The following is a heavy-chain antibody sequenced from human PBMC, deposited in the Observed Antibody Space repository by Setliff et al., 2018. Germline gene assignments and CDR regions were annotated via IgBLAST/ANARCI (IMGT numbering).Heavy chain of an antibody. CDR3: ARDHGGYNSLDY. J-gene: IGHJ4*02. D-gene: IGHD5-12*01. CDR1: GFNFNLYN. CDR2: IISNSLTI. Sequence: GGSLRLSCAASGFNFNLYNMNWVRQAPGKGLEWVSYIISNSLTIHYADSVKGRFTISRDNAKNSLYLQMNSLRAEDTALYYCARDHGGYNSLDYWGQGTVVTVSS. V-gene: IGHV3-48*01.